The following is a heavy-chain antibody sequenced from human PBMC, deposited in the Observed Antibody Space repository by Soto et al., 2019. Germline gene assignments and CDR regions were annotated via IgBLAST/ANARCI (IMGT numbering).Heavy chain of an antibody. V-gene: IGHV3-74*01. CDR1: GFTFSSYW. Sequence: GGSLRLSCAASGFTFSSYWMHWVRQAPGKGLVWVSRINSDGSSTSYADSVKGRFTISRDNAKNTLYLQMSSLRAEGTAVYYCAISLDIVVVPAAILFDYYYGMDVWGQGTTVTVSS. D-gene: IGHD2-2*03. J-gene: IGHJ6*02. CDR3: AISLDIVVVPAAILFDYYYGMDV. CDR2: INSDGSST.